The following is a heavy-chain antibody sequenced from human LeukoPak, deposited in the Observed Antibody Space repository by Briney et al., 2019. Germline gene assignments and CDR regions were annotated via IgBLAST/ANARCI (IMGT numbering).Heavy chain of an antibody. CDR2: INPNSGGT. D-gene: IGHD3-22*01. CDR3: ARDREYYYDSSGYSSDAFDI. J-gene: IGHJ3*02. V-gene: IGHV1-2*02. Sequence: ASVKVSCKASGYTFTSYYMHWVRQAPGQGLEWMGWINPNSGGTNYAQRFQGRVTMTRDTSISTAYMELSRLRSDDTAVYYCARDREYYYDSSGYSSDAFDIWGQGTMVTVSS. CDR1: GYTFTSYY.